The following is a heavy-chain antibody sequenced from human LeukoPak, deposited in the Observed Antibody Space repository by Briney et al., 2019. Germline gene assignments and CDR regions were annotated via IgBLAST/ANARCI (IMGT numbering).Heavy chain of an antibody. Sequence: ASVKVSCKASGYTFTSYGISWVRQAPGQGLEWMGWISAYNGNTNYAQKLQGRVTMTTDTSTSTAHMELRSLRSDDTAVYYCARDSSGYLPFNWGQGTLVTVSS. J-gene: IGHJ4*02. D-gene: IGHD3-22*01. CDR3: ARDSSGYLPFN. CDR2: ISAYNGNT. V-gene: IGHV1-18*01. CDR1: GYTFTSYG.